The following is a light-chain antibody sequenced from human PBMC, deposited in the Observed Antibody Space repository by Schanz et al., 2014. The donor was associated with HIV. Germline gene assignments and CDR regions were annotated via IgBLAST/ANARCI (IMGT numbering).Light chain of an antibody. Sequence: QSVLTQPPSTSGTPGQRVAISCSGSSSNIGTYNVNWYQQLPGTAPRLLVYGQNERPSGVPARFSGSKSGTSASLAISGLRSEDEADYYCISYTSDTVLFGGGTKLTVL. CDR3: ISYTSDTVL. V-gene: IGLV1-47*02. J-gene: IGLJ2*01. CDR1: SSNIGTYN. CDR2: GQN.